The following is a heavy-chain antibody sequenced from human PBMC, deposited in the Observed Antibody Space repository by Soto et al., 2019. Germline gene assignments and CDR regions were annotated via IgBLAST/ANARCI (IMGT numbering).Heavy chain of an antibody. CDR1: GFTFSHAW. D-gene: IGHD4-4*01. V-gene: IGHV3-15*01. J-gene: IGHJ5*02. Sequence: GGSLRLSCAASGFTFSHAWMSWVRQAPGKGLEWVGRIKSKADGETKDYGAPVRGRFTISRDDSQDILYLHMNSPRIEDTAVYYCCVIKRRDQYSTSGYWFDPWGPGTLVTVSS. CDR3: CVIKRRDQYSTSGYWFDP. CDR2: IKSKADGETK.